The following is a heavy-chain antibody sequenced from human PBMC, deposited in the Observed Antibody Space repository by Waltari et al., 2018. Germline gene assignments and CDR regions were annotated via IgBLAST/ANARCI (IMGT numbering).Heavy chain of an antibody. D-gene: IGHD3-10*01. CDR2: RKQDGSKK. CDR1: GFTFSSYW. J-gene: IGHJ5*02. V-gene: IGHV3-7*01. CDR3: ATSSVRGGWFDP. Sequence: EVQLVESGGGLVQPGGSLRLSCAASGFTFSSYWMSWVRQAPGKGLEGVAKRKQDGSKKYYVDSVKGRFTISRDNAKNSLYLQMNSLRAEDTAVYYCATSSVRGGWFDPWGQGTLVTVSS.